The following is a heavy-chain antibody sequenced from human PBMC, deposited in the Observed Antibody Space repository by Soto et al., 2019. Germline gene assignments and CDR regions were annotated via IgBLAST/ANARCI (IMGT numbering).Heavy chain of an antibody. CDR3: ARALSGSYYYYYGMDV. CDR2: IIPIFGTA. Sequence: SVKVSCKVSGGTFSSYAISWVRQAPGQGLEWMGGIIPIFGTANYAQKFQGRVTITADESTSTAYMELSSLRSEDTAVYYCARALSGSYYYYYGMDVWGQGTTVTVSS. D-gene: IGHD1-26*01. J-gene: IGHJ6*02. V-gene: IGHV1-69*13. CDR1: GGTFSSYA.